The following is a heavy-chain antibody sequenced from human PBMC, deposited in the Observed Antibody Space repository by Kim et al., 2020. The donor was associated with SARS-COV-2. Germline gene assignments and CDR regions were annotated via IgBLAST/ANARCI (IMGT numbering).Heavy chain of an antibody. J-gene: IGHJ6*01. V-gene: IGHV3-33*06. D-gene: IGHD1-7*01. Sequence: GGSLRLSCAASGSPFGIFGMYWVRQAPGKGLEGLAIIWYDGSKKYYADSVKGRFTISRDNSQNTLYLQMNNLRAEDTAVYYCAKVDHETKYDYYYYGMD. CDR1: GSPFGIFG. CDR3: AKVDHETKYDYYYYGMD. CDR2: IWYDGSKK.